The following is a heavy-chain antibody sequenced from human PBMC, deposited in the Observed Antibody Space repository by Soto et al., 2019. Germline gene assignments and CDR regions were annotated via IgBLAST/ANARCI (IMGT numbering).Heavy chain of an antibody. CDR2: IYYRRST. Sequence: PETLSLTCTVSGPSVSSGSYYWSWLRQPPGKGLEWIGQIYYRRSTNYNPSLKSRVTISVDTSKNQFYLKLSSVTAVDTAVYYCARGLTTSEFYYWGQGNLVTVSS. D-gene: IGHD4-4*01. V-gene: IGHV4-61*01. CDR1: GPSVSSGSYY. J-gene: IGHJ4*02. CDR3: ARGLTTSEFYY.